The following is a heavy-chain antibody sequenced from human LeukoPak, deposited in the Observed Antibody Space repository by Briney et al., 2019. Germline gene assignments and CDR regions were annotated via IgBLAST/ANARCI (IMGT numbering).Heavy chain of an antibody. Sequence: GASVKVSCKASGGTFSSYAISWVRQAPGQGLEWMGGIIPIFGTANYAQKFQGRVTITADKPTSTAYMELSSLRSEDTAVYYCARGVVVAADGGMDVWGKGTTVTVSS. V-gene: IGHV1-69*06. J-gene: IGHJ6*04. CDR2: IIPIFGTA. CDR3: ARGVVVAADGGMDV. D-gene: IGHD2-15*01. CDR1: GGTFSSYA.